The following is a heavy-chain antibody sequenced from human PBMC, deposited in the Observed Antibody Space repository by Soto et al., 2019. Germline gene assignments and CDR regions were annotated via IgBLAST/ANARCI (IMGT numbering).Heavy chain of an antibody. D-gene: IGHD3-9*01. J-gene: IGHJ5*02. V-gene: IGHV4-31*03. CDR1: GGSISSGGYY. CDR2: IYYSGST. CDR3: ARGGVLRYFDWLEGDWFDP. Sequence: SETLSLTCTVSGGSISSGGYYWSWIRQHPGKGLEWIGYIYYSGSTYYNPSLKSRVTISVDTSKNQFSLKLSSVTAADTAVYYCARGGVLRYFDWLEGDWFDPWGQGTLVTVSS.